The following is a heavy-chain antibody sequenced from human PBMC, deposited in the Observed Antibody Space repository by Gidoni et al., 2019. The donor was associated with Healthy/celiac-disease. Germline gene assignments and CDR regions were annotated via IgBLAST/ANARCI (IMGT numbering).Heavy chain of an antibody. V-gene: IGHV3-23*01. D-gene: IGHD6-13*01. Sequence: EVQLLESGGGLVQPGGSLRLSCAASGFTFSSYAMRWVRQAPGKGLEWVSAISGSGGSTYYADSVKGRFTISRDNSKNTLYLQMNSLRAEDTAVYYCAVRVARIAAAGTEEYYFDYWGQGTLVTVSS. CDR2: ISGSGGST. J-gene: IGHJ4*02. CDR3: AVRVARIAAAGTEEYYFDY. CDR1: GFTFSSYA.